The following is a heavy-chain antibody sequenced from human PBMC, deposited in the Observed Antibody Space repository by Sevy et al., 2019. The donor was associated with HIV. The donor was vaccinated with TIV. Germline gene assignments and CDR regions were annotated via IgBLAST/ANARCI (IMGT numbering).Heavy chain of an antibody. CDR1: GYTFSSYT. CDR3: ARAFCTGGRCYSLAY. Sequence: APVKVSCKASGYTFSSYTITWVRQAPGQGLEWLGWISPFNGDTNYAQKLQGRVTMTTDTSTGTAYMELRSLRSGDTAVYYCARAFCTGGRCYSLAYWGQGTLVTVSS. CDR2: ISPFNGDT. V-gene: IGHV1-18*01. J-gene: IGHJ4*02. D-gene: IGHD2-15*01.